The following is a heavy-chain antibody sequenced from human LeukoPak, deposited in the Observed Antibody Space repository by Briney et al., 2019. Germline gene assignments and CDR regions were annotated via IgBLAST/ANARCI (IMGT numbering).Heavy chain of an antibody. CDR1: RFTFSSYT. Sequence: PGGSLRLSCAASRFTFSSYTMSWVRQAPGKGLEWVSAISGSGDTTYYADSVKGRFTISRDNSKNTLYVQMNSLRAEDTAVYYCTSPADYYYYMDVWGKGTTVTISS. CDR2: ISGSGDTT. CDR3: TSPADYYYYMDV. V-gene: IGHV3-23*01. J-gene: IGHJ6*03.